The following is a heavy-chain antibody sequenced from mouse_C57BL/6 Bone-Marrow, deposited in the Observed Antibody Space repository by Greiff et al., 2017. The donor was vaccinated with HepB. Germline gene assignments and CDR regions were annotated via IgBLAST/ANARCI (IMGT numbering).Heavy chain of an antibody. CDR3: AREEVYYGSSLFAY. CDR2: IYPGDGDT. D-gene: IGHD1-1*01. V-gene: IGHV1-82*01. J-gene: IGHJ3*01. Sequence: VQLQQSGPELVKPGASVKISCKASGYAFSSSWLNWVKQRPGKGLEWIGRIYPGDGDTNYNGKFKGKATLTADKSSSTAYMQLSSLTSEDSAVYFCAREEVYYGSSLFAYWGQGTLVTVSA. CDR1: GYAFSSSW.